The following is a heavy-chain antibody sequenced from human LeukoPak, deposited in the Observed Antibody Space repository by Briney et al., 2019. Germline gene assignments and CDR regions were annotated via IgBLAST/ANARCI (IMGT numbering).Heavy chain of an antibody. Sequence: SETLSLTCAVYGGSLSGYYWSWIRQPPGKGLEWIGEINHSGSTNYNPSLKSRVTISVDTSKNQFSLKLSSVTAADTAVYYCARSIPAASYYYYYMDVWGKGTTVTVSS. V-gene: IGHV4-34*01. CDR3: ARSIPAASYYYYYMDV. J-gene: IGHJ6*03. CDR1: GGSLSGYY. CDR2: INHSGST. D-gene: IGHD2-2*01.